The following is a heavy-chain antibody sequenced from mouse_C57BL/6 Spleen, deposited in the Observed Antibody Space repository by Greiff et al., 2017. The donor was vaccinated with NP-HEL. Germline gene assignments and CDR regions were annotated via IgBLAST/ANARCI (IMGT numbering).Heavy chain of an antibody. Sequence: VQLKESGAELVRPGASVTLSCKASGYTFTDYEMHWVKQTPVHGLEWIGAIDPETGGTAYNQKFKGKAILTADKSSSTAYMELRSLTSEDSAVYYCTPAYYSNYWFAYWGQGTLVTVSA. J-gene: IGHJ3*01. CDR3: TPAYYSNYWFAY. CDR1: GYTFTDYE. CDR2: IDPETGGT. V-gene: IGHV1-15*01. D-gene: IGHD2-5*01.